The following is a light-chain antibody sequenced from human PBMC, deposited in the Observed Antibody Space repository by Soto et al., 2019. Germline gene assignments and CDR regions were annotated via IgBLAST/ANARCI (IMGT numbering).Light chain of an antibody. Sequence: DIVMTQSPDSLAVSLGERATINCKSSQSVLYSSNNKNYLAWYQQKPGQPPKLLISWASTRESGVPDRFSGSGSGADFTLTISSLQAEDVAVYYCQQYYSIPLTFAGGTKVDIK. CDR2: WAS. CDR3: QQYYSIPLT. V-gene: IGKV4-1*01. CDR1: QSVLYSSNNKNY. J-gene: IGKJ4*01.